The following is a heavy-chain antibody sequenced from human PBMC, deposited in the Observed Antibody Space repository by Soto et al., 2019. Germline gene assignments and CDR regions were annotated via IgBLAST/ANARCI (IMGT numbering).Heavy chain of an antibody. J-gene: IGHJ4*02. CDR3: ARESEDLTSKFDY. V-gene: IGHV3-21*01. CDR1: GFTLTRYS. Sequence: PGGSLRLSCAASGFTLTRYSMNWVRQAPGKGLEWVSSISSTTNYIYYADSMKGRFTVSRDNAKNSVYLEMNSLSAEDTAVYYCARESEDLTSKFDYWGQGTLVTVSS. CDR2: ISSTTNYI.